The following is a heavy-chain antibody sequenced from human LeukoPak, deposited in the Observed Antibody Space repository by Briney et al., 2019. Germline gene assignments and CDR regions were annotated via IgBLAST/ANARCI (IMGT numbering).Heavy chain of an antibody. D-gene: IGHD3-22*01. CDR1: GFTFSSYG. CDR3: AREYYDSSGYFDY. CDR2: IWYDGSNK. Sequence: PGGSLRLSCAASGFTFSSYGMHWVRQAPGKWLEWVAVIWYDGSNKYYADSVKGRFTISRDNSKNTLYLQMNSLRAEDTAVYYCAREYYDSSGYFDYWGQGTLVTVSS. V-gene: IGHV3-33*01. J-gene: IGHJ4*02.